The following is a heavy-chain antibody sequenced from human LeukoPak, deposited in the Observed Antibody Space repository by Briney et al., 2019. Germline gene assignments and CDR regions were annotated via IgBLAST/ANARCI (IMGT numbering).Heavy chain of an antibody. V-gene: IGHV3-64D*06. CDR1: GFAFSNYA. J-gene: IGHJ6*02. Sequence: GGSLRVSCSASGFAFSNYATHWVRQAPGKGLEYVAGINSNGGSTYYADSVKGRFTMSGDNSKNTLYLQMSSLRAEDTAVYYCVKGTGTKDYYYGMDVWGQGTTVTVSS. CDR3: VKGTGTKDYYYGMDV. D-gene: IGHD3/OR15-3a*01. CDR2: INSNGGST.